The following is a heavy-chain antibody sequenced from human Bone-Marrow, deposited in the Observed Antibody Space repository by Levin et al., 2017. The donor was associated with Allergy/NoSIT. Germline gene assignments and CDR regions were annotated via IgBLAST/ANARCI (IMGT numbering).Heavy chain of an antibody. CDR3: ARDIGEWELLLSAFDI. V-gene: IGHV3-30*04. CDR1: GFTFSRHA. J-gene: IGHJ3*02. D-gene: IGHD1-26*01. CDR2: ILYDGRNK. Sequence: GASVKVSCAASGFTFSRHAMHWVRQAPGKGLEWVAFILYDGRNKYYADSVKGRFTISRDNSKNTLYLQMNSLRAEDTAVYYCARDIGEWELLLSAFDIWGQGTMVTVSS.